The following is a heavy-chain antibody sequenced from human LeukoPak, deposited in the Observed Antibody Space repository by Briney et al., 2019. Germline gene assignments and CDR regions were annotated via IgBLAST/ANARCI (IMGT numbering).Heavy chain of an antibody. CDR1: GCTFSSYA. CDR2: ISASGGNT. CDR3: ANFERTVAGPYNWFDP. D-gene: IGHD6-19*01. V-gene: IGHV3-23*01. Sequence: GGSLRLSCAASGCTFSSYAMSWVRQAPGKGLEWVSGISASGGNTYYAYSVKGRFTIARDNSRNTLYVQMNSLRAEDTAIYYCANFERTVAGPYNWFDPWGQGTLVTVSS. J-gene: IGHJ5*02.